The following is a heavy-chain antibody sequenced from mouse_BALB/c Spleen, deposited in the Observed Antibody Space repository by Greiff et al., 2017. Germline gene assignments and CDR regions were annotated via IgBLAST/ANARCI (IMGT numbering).Heavy chain of an antibody. CDR1: GYTFTDYN. D-gene: IGHD5-1-1*01. Sequence: EVQLQQSGPELVKPGASVKISCKASGYTFTDYNMHWVKQSHGKSLEWIGYIYPYNGGTGYNQKFKSKATLTVDNSSSTAYMELRSLTSEDSAVYYCAFGYHGAYWGQGTLVTVSA. V-gene: IGHV1S29*02. J-gene: IGHJ3*01. CDR3: AFGYHGAY. CDR2: IYPYNGGT.